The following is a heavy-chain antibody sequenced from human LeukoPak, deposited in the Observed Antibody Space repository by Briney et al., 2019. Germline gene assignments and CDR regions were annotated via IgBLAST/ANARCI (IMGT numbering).Heavy chain of an antibody. CDR3: ASRNYDILTGYWVYFDY. D-gene: IGHD3-9*01. CDR1: GCSISSSNW. V-gene: IGHV4-4*02. Sequence: SGTLSLTCAVSGCSISSSNWWSWVRQPPGKGLEWIGEIYHSGSTNYNPSLKSRVTISVDKSKNQFSLKLSSVTAADTAVYYCASRNYDILTGYWVYFDYWGQGTLVTVSS. J-gene: IGHJ4*02. CDR2: IYHSGST.